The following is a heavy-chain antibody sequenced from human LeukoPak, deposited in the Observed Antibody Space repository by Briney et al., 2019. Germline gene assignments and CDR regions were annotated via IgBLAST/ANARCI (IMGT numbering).Heavy chain of an antibody. CDR3: ARQHRYCSGGTCYSYSWFDP. CDR1: GGSISSSNYY. J-gene: IGHJ5*02. D-gene: IGHD2-15*01. Sequence: SETLSLTCTVSGGSISSSNYYWGWLRQPPGKGLEWIGTIHYGGSTYYNPSLKSRVTISVDTSMNQFSLKLTSVTAADAAVYHCARQHRYCSGGTCYSYSWFDPWGQGTLVTVSS. CDR2: IHYGGST. V-gene: IGHV4-39*01.